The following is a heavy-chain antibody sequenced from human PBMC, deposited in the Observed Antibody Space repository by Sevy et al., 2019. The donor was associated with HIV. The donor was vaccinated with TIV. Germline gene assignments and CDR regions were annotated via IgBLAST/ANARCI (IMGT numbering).Heavy chain of an antibody. Sequence: SETLSLTCTVSGGSISSGNYSWSWIRQPAGKGLEWIGRIYTSGSTNYYPSLKSRVTMSVDTSKNQFSLKLSSVTAADTAVYYCARVGPLDYYDSSGYYPGARFDPWGQGTLVTVSS. D-gene: IGHD3-22*01. CDR2: IYTSGST. J-gene: IGHJ5*02. CDR3: ARVGPLDYYDSSGYYPGARFDP. CDR1: GGSISSGNYS. V-gene: IGHV4-61*02.